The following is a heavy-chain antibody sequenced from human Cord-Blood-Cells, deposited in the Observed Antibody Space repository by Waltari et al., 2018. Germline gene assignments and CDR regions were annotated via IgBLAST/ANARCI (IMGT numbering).Heavy chain of an antibody. Sequence: QVQLVQSGAEVKKPGSSVKVSCKASGGTFSSHALSWVRQAPGQGLEWMGVIIPIFGTANYAQKFQGRVTITADKSTSTAYMELSSLRSEDTAVYYCASAVVTPNWYFDLWGRGTLVTVSS. CDR2: IIPIFGTA. J-gene: IGHJ2*01. D-gene: IGHD2-21*02. CDR1: GGTFSSHA. CDR3: ASAVVTPNWYFDL. V-gene: IGHV1-69*06.